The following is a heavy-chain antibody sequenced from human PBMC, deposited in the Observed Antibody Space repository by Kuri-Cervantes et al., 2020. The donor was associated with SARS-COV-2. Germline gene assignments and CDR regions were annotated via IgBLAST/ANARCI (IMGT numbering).Heavy chain of an antibody. D-gene: IGHD3-22*01. CDR3: AKRYDTSGDYWHYFDY. Sequence: GGSLRLSCAASGFTFSSYAMHWVRQAPGKGLEWVAVISYDGSNKYYADSVKGRFTISRDNSRNTLNLQMNSLRAEDTAVYYCAKRYDTSGDYWHYFDYWGQGTLVTVSS. CDR2: ISYDGSNK. V-gene: IGHV3-30-3*02. J-gene: IGHJ4*02. CDR1: GFTFSSYA.